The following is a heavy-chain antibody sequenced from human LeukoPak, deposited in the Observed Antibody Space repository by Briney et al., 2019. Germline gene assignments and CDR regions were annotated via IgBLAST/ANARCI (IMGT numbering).Heavy chain of an antibody. Sequence: SEALSLTCAVYGGSFSGYYWSWIRQPPGKGLEWIGSIYYRGSTYYNPSLKSRVTLSVDTSKNQFSLKLSSVTAADTAVYYCARRSYYYDSSGYSTFDYWGQGTLVTVSS. D-gene: IGHD3-22*01. CDR2: IYYRGST. V-gene: IGHV4-34*01. CDR3: ARRSYYYDSSGYSTFDY. J-gene: IGHJ4*02. CDR1: GGSFSGYY.